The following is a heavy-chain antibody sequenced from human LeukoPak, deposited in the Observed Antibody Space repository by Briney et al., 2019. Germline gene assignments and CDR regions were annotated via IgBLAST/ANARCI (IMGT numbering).Heavy chain of an antibody. CDR1: GGTFSSYA. D-gene: IGHD5-12*01. CDR2: IIPIFGIA. Sequence: ASVEVSCKASGGTFSSYAISWVRQAPGQGLEWMGRIIPIFGIANYAQKFQGRVTITADKSTSTAYMELSSLRSEDTAVYYCARDSSTLAYFDYWGQGTLVTVSS. CDR3: ARDSSTLAYFDY. V-gene: IGHV1-69*04. J-gene: IGHJ4*02.